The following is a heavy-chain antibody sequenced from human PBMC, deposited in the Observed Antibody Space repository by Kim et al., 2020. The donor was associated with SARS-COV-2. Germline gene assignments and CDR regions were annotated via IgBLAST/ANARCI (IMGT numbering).Heavy chain of an antibody. CDR2: T. V-gene: IGHV3-23*01. Sequence: TFSADSVKGRFTISRDIAKRTLYLQRNSLRAEDTALYYCGNDVWGYSGMDVWGEGTTVTVS. J-gene: IGHJ6*01. CDR3: GNDVWGYSGMDV. D-gene: IGHD3-16*02.